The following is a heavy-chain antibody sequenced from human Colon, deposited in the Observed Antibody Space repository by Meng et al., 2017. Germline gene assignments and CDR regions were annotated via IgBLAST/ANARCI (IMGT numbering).Heavy chain of an antibody. Sequence: SVKVSCKTSGGSFSTYTMSWVRQAPGQGLEWMGGIIPFSGTPNYAQKFQGRVTITADKSTSTTYMELSSLRSEDTAVYYCTRGGRGYTYGSDNWGQGTLVTVSS. D-gene: IGHD5-18*01. CDR2: IIPFSGTP. CDR3: TRGGRGYTYGSDN. V-gene: IGHV1-69*06. J-gene: IGHJ4*02. CDR1: GGSFSTYT.